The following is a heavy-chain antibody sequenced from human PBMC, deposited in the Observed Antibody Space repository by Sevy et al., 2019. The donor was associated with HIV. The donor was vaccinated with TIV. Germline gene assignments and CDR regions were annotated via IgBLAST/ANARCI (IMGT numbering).Heavy chain of an antibody. CDR2: ISGGDDST. V-gene: IGHV3-23*01. CDR3: AKFGDYYDSGGYYWYFDF. J-gene: IGHJ2*01. Sequence: GGSLRLSCAASGFIFSDYAKSWVRQAPGKGLEWVSSISGGDDSTYYADSVKGRFTVSRDNSKNTLYLQMNTLRAEDTALYYCAKFGDYYDSGGYYWYFDFWGRGTLVTVSS. CDR1: GFIFSDYA. D-gene: IGHD3-22*01.